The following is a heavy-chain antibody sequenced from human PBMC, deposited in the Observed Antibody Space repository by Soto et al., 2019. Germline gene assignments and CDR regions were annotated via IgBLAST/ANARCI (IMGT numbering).Heavy chain of an antibody. D-gene: IGHD3-22*01. CDR3: AGGPGAYYDSSGYSHFDY. CDR1: GYTFTSYA. Sequence: ASVKVSCKASGYTFTSYAMHWVRQAPGQRLEWMGWINAGNGNTKYSQKFQGRVTITRDTSASTAYMELSSLRSEDTAVYYCAGGPGAYYDSSGYSHFDYWGQGTLVTVSS. J-gene: IGHJ4*02. V-gene: IGHV1-3*01. CDR2: INAGNGNT.